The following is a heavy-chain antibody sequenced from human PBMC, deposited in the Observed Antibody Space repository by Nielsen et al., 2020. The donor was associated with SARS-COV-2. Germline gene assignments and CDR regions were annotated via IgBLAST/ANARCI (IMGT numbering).Heavy chain of an antibody. Sequence: SETLSLTCRVSGDSIRSDAYYWSWIRQPPGKGLEWIGSIHYTGKTCYNWSLKSRISKSLDTSRNQFSLKLTSVTAADTAVYYCARGGGLAVAGFDYWGQGILVTVSS. CDR1: GDSIRSDAYY. CDR3: ARGGGLAVAGFDY. D-gene: IGHD6-19*01. V-gene: IGHV4-30-4*01. J-gene: IGHJ4*02. CDR2: IHYTGKT.